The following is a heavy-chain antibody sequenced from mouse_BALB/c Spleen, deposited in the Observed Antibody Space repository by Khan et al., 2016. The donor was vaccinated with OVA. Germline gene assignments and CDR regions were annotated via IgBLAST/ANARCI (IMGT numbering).Heavy chain of an antibody. CDR3: VRDGAYHRNDGWVAY. D-gene: IGHD2-14*01. J-gene: IGHJ3*01. CDR1: GYTFTSYT. V-gene: IGHV1-4*01. Sequence: KESGAELARPGASVKMSCKASGYTFTSYTIHWIKKRPGQGLEWIGYINPSNGYTNYNQKFKDKATLTTDKSSTTAYLQLSSLTSDDSAVYNCVRDGAYHRNDGWVAYWGQGTLVTVSA. CDR2: INPSNGYT.